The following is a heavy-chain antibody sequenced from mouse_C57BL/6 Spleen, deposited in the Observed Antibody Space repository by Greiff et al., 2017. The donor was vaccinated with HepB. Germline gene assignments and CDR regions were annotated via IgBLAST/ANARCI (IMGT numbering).Heavy chain of an antibody. CDR3: ARSESITTGVDWYFDV. CDR1: GYTFTSYW. CDR2: IHPNSGST. V-gene: IGHV1-64*01. Sequence: QVQLQQPGAELVKPGASVKLSCKASGYTFTSYWMHWVKQRPGQGLEWIGMIHPNSGSTNYNEKFKSKATLTVDKSSSTAYMQLSSLTSEDSAVYYGARSESITTGVDWYFDVWGTGTTVTVSS. D-gene: IGHD1-1*01. J-gene: IGHJ1*03.